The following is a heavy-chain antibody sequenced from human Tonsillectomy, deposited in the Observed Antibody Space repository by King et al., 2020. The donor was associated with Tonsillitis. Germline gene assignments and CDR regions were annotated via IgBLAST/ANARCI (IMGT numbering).Heavy chain of an antibody. CDR2: IKEEGSDK. V-gene: IGHV3-7*01. J-gene: IGHJ4*02. Sequence: VQLVESGGGLVQTGGSLRLSCAVSGFTFSRDWMSWVRQVPGKGREWGANIKEEGSDKHYVDSVKGRFTISRDNAKNSLFLQMNSLGAEDTAVYYCATEGGRSGSGYWGQGTLVTVSS. CDR1: GFTFSRDW. D-gene: IGHD3-10*01. CDR3: ATEGGRSGSGY.